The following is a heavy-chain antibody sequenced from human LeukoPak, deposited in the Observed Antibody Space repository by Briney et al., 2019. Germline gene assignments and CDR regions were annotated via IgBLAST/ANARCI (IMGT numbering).Heavy chain of an antibody. V-gene: IGHV3-23*01. D-gene: IGHD3-22*01. CDR2: ISGSGGST. Sequence: QPGRSLRLSCAASGFTFSSYGMTWVRQAPGKGLEWVSAISGSGGSTYYADSVKGRFTISRDNSKNTLYLQMNSLRAEDTAVYYCATGGFYYDSAQVDYWGQGTLVTVSS. CDR3: ATGGFYYDSAQVDY. CDR1: GFTFSSYG. J-gene: IGHJ4*02.